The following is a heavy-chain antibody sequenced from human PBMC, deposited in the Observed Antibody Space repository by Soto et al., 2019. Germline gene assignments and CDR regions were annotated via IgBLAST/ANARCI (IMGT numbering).Heavy chain of an antibody. D-gene: IGHD3-16*02. Sequence: EVQLVESGGGLVQPGGSLRLSCAASGFTFSSYAMHWVRQAPGKGLEYVSAISSNGGSTYYANSVKGRFTISRDNSYMWLYRQVGSRRDEEIAVYYCARDQEDYVWGSYRYTSFDYWGQGTLVTVSS. J-gene: IGHJ4*02. CDR1: GFTFSSYA. CDR3: ARDQEDYVWGSYRYTSFDY. V-gene: IGHV3-64*01. CDR2: ISSNGGST.